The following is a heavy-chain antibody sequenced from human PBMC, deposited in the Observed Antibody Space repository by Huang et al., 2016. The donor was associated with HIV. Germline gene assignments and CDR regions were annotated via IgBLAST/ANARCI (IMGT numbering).Heavy chain of an antibody. CDR2: MNPNSGNT. V-gene: IGHV1-8*01. D-gene: IGHD3-22*01. CDR1: GYTFTSYD. CDR3: ARGLYYYDSSGYTHDAFDI. Sequence: QVQLVQSGAEVKKPGASVKVSCKASGYTFTSYDINWVRQATGQGLEWMGWMNPNSGNTGYAQKFQGRGTMTRNTSISTAYMELSSLRSEDTAVYYCARGLYYYDSSGYTHDAFDIWSQGTMVTVSS. J-gene: IGHJ3*02.